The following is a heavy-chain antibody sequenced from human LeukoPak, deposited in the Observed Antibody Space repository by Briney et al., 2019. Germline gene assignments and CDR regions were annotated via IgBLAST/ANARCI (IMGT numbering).Heavy chain of an antibody. V-gene: IGHV3-23*01. CDR2: ISGSSGST. J-gene: IGHJ4*02. Sequence: GGSLRLSCAASGFTFSSYAMSWVRQAPGKGPEWVSTISGSSGSTYYADSVKGRFTISRDNSKNTLYLQMFSLRAEDTAVYYCAKAVGRFGELSYWGQGNLVTVSS. CDR3: AKAVGRFGELSY. D-gene: IGHD3-10*01. CDR1: GFTFSSYA.